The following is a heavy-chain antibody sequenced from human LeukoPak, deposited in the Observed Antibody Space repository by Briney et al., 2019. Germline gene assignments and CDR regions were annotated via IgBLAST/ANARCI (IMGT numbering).Heavy chain of an antibody. CDR1: GGSISSYY. Sequence: SETLSLTCTVSGGSISSYYWSWLRQPPGKGLEWIGYIYYSGSTNYNPSLRSRVTISVDTSKNQFSLTLNSVTAADTAVYYCAGAPPLLYSSSSLGAFDIWGQGTMVTVSS. J-gene: IGHJ3*02. CDR3: AGAPPLLYSSSSLGAFDI. D-gene: IGHD6-13*01. V-gene: IGHV4-59*01. CDR2: IYYSGST.